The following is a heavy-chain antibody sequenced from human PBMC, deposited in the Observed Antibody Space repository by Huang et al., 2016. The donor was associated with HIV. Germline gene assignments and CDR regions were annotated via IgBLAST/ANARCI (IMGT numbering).Heavy chain of an antibody. D-gene: IGHD3-16*01. J-gene: IGHJ4*02. CDR2: INPGDAVT. V-gene: IGHV5-51*01. CDR1: GYRFTSYW. CDR3: ARHEPGGVAY. Sequence: EVQLVQSGAEVKKPGESLKISCKGSGYRFTSYWIGWVRQMPGKGLEGMVIINPGDAVTIYSPSFQGQVTISSDKSISTPYLQWSSLKAADTAMFYCARHEPGGVAYWGQGTLVTVSS.